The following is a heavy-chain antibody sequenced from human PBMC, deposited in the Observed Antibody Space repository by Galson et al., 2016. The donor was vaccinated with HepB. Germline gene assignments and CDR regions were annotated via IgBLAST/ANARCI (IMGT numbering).Heavy chain of an antibody. CDR1: GGSISSGGYY. J-gene: IGHJ4*02. D-gene: IGHD3-10*01. CDR2: IYHSGST. Sequence: TLSLTCTVSGGSISSGGYYWSWIRQHPGKGLEWIGYIYHSGSTYYNPSLKSRVTISVDTSKNQFSLKLSSVTAADTAVCFCARDRSSGSGSFGYWGQGTLVTVSS. V-gene: IGHV4-31*03. CDR3: ARDRSSGSGSFGY.